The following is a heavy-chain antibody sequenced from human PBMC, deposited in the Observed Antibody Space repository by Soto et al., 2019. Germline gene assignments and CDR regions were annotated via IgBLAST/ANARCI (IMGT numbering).Heavy chain of an antibody. J-gene: IGHJ4*02. CDR3: ANPIPKTGTTFGF. Sequence: GSLRLSCVASGFTFSNFAMAWVRLAPGEGLEWVSAISGSGDDTFYADSMKGRFTISRDNSKDTLYLQINSLRAEDTAVYYCANPIPKTGTTFGFWGQGTLVTVSS. CDR2: ISGSGDDT. D-gene: IGHD1-1*01. CDR1: GFTFSNFA. V-gene: IGHV3-23*01.